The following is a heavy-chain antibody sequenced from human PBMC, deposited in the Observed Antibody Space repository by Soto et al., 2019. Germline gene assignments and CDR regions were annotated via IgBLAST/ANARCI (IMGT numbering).Heavy chain of an antibody. CDR2: ISWNSGSI. J-gene: IGHJ4*02. Sequence: PGGSVRLSCAASGFTFDDYALHWVRQAPGKGLEWVSGISWNSGSIGYADSVKGRFTISRDNAKNSLYLQMNSLRAEDTALYYCAKDDRPVVTVNFDYWGQETLVTVSS. D-gene: IGHD2-15*01. CDR1: GFTFDDYA. CDR3: AKDDRPVVTVNFDY. V-gene: IGHV3-9*01.